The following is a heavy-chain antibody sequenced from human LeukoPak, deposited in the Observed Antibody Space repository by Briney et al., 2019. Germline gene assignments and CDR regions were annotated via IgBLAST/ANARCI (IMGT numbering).Heavy chain of an antibody. CDR3: AKSYYYDSRASYYFDS. CDR1: GFTFSSCA. D-gene: IGHD3-22*01. Sequence: GGSLRLSCAASGFTFSSCAMSWVRQAPAKGLEWVSGISIAGSTYYADPVKGRFTISRDNSKNTLYLQLNSLRAEDTAIYYCAKSYYYDSRASYYFDSWGQGTLVTVSS. J-gene: IGHJ4*02. V-gene: IGHV3-23*01. CDR2: ISIAGST.